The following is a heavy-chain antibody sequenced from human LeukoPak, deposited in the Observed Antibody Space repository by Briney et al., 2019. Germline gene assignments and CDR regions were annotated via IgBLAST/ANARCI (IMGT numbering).Heavy chain of an antibody. CDR2: INSSSSYT. V-gene: IGHV3-11*06. CDR3: VKDDPPYRIAVAAGDY. CDR1: GFTFSDYY. Sequence: AGTLRLSCAVSGFTFSDYYMTWIRQAPGRGLEWVSYINSSSSYTKYADSVKGRFTISRDNAKNSLYLQINSLRAEDTAVYYCVKDDPPYRIAVAAGDYWGQGTLVTVSS. D-gene: IGHD6-19*01. J-gene: IGHJ4*02.